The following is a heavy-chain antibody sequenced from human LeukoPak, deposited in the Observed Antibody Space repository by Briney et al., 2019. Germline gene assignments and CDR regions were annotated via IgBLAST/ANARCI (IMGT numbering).Heavy chain of an antibody. Sequence: GGSLRLSCAASGFTFSSYWMYWVRQAPGKGLVWVSRINSDESSTSYADSVKGRFTISRDNAKNTLYLHMNTLRAEDTAIYYCAKDRTVGASYWYFDLWGRGTLVTVSS. D-gene: IGHD1-26*01. CDR3: AKDRTVGASYWYFDL. CDR2: INSDESST. CDR1: GFTFSSYW. J-gene: IGHJ2*01. V-gene: IGHV3-74*01.